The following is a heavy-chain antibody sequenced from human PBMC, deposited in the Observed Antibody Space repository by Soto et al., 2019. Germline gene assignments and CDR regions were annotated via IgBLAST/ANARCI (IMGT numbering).Heavy chain of an antibody. J-gene: IGHJ4*02. CDR2: ISAYNGNT. CDR1: GYTFTSYG. V-gene: IGHV1-18*01. D-gene: IGHD3-22*01. CDR3: ARILKAYYYDSSVYYSGPGRTGFDY. Sequence: ASVKVSCKASGYTFTSYGISWVRQAPGQGLEWMGWISAYNGNTNYAQKLQGRVTMTTDTSTSTAYMELRSLRSDDTAVYYCARILKAYYYDSSVYYSGPGRTGFDYGGRETRVTVP.